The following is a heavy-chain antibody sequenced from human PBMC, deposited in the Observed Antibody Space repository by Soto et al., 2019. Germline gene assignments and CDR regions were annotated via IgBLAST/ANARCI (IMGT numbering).Heavy chain of an antibody. CDR1: GCSISSGGYY. CDR2: IYYSGTT. J-gene: IGHJ6*02. V-gene: IGHV4-31*03. CDR3: ARSGGGQKQQPPKYYYGMDV. Sequence: PSETLSLTCTVSGCSISSGGYYWSWIRQHPGKGLEWIGYIYYSGTTYYNPSLKSRVTISADKSISTAYLQWSSLKASDTAMYYCARSGGGQKQQPPKYYYGMDVWGQGTTVTVSS. D-gene: IGHD6-13*01.